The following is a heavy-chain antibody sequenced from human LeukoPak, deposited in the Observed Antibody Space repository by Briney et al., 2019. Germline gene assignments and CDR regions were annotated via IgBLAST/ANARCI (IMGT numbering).Heavy chain of an antibody. J-gene: IGHJ6*03. Sequence: GGSLRLSCAASGFTVSSNYMSWVRQAPGKGLEWVSVIYSGGSTYYADSVKGRFTISRDNSKNTLYLQMNSLRAEDTAVYYCARDRKKIAVAGTIGRYYYYYMDVWGKGTTVTVSS. V-gene: IGHV3-53*01. D-gene: IGHD6-19*01. CDR2: IYSGGST. CDR3: ARDRKKIAVAGTIGRYYYYYMDV. CDR1: GFTVSSNY.